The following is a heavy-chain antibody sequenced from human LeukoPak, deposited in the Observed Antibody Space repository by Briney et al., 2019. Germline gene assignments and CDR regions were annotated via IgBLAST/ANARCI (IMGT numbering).Heavy chain of an antibody. CDR1: GGSISSYY. V-gene: IGHV4-4*07. CDR2: IYTSGST. D-gene: IGHD3-9*01. J-gene: IGHJ4*02. Sequence: SETLSLTCTVAGGSISSYYWSWIRQPAGKGLEWIGRIYTSGSTNYNPSLKSRVTMSVDTSKNQFSLKLSSVTAADTAVYYCARVGDILTGYYPFDYWGQGTLVTVSS. CDR3: ARVGDILTGYYPFDY.